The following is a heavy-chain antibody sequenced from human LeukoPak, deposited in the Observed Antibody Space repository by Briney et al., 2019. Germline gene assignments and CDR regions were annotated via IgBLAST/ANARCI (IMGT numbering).Heavy chain of an antibody. CDR3: ARGAFGVYSSSWDALFDY. D-gene: IGHD6-13*01. CDR1: GGSISTTNYY. V-gene: IGHV4-39*07. CDR2: VYYSGST. J-gene: IGHJ4*02. Sequence: SETLSLTCTVSGGSISTTNYYWGWIRQSPGKGLEWFGCVYYSGSTYYNPSLKSRVTISVDTSKNQFSLKLSSVTAADTAVYYCARGAFGVYSSSWDALFDYWGQGTLVTVSS.